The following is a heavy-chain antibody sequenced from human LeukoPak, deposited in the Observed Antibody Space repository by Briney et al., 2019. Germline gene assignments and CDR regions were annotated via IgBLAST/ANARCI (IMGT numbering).Heavy chain of an antibody. CDR1: GGSFSGYY. J-gene: IGHJ4*02. Sequence: SETLSLTCAVYGGSFSGYYWSWIRQPPGKGLEWIGEINHSGSTNYNPSLKSRVTISVDTSKNQFSLKLSSVTAADTAVYYCVRRRIQLWLAYFDYWGQGTLVTVSS. CDR3: VRRRIQLWLAYFDY. V-gene: IGHV4-34*01. CDR2: INHSGST. D-gene: IGHD5-18*01.